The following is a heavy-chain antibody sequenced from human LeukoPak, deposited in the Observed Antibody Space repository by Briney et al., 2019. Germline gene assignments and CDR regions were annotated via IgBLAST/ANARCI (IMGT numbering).Heavy chain of an antibody. J-gene: IGHJ4*02. CDR3: ARGGYSYGHELDY. Sequence: TSETLSLTCAVYGGSFSGYYWSWIRQSPGKGLEWIGEINHSGSTNYNPSLKSRVTISVDTSKNQFSLKLSSVTAADTAVYYCARGGYSYGHELDYWGQGTLVTVSS. CDR1: GGSFSGYY. CDR2: INHSGST. V-gene: IGHV4-34*01. D-gene: IGHD5-18*01.